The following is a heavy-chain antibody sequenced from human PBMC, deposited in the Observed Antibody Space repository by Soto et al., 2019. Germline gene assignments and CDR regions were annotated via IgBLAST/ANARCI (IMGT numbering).Heavy chain of an antibody. D-gene: IGHD2-2*01. Sequence: EVQLVETGGGLIQPGGSLRLSCAASGFTVSSNYMSWVRQAPGKGLEWVSVIYSGGSTYYADSVKGRFTISRDNSKNTLYLQMNSLRAEDTAVYYCARKYCSSTSCYESDWYFDLWGRGTLVTVSS. V-gene: IGHV3-53*02. CDR2: IYSGGST. J-gene: IGHJ2*01. CDR1: GFTVSSNY. CDR3: ARKYCSSTSCYESDWYFDL.